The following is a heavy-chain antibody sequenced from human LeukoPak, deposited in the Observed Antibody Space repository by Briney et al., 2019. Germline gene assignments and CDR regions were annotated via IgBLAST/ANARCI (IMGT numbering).Heavy chain of an antibody. J-gene: IGHJ5*02. Sequence: SVKVSCQTCENIFVSHWMHWLRQAPGQGLEWMGVIKSTDGGATYAQEFQDRLTLTRDMSTSTFYMELSSLASEDTAVYYCARDHSISSAWWFDPWGQGTLVIVSS. CDR3: ARDHSISSAWWFDP. D-gene: IGHD6-6*01. CDR2: IKSTDGGA. CDR1: ENIFVSHW. V-gene: IGHV1-46*01.